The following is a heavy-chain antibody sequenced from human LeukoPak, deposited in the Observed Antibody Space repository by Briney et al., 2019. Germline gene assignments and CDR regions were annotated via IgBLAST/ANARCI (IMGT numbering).Heavy chain of an antibody. V-gene: IGHV3-23*01. D-gene: IGHD4-17*01. CDR2: ISGSGGST. J-gene: IGHJ4*02. CDR3: AKMEGSYGDYNYFDY. CDR1: GFTFSSYA. Sequence: GGSLRLSCAASGFTFSSYAMSWVRQAPGKGLEWVSAISGSGGSTYYADSVKGRFTISRDNSKNTLYLQMNSLRAEDTAVYYCAKMEGSYGDYNYFDYWGQGTLVTVSS.